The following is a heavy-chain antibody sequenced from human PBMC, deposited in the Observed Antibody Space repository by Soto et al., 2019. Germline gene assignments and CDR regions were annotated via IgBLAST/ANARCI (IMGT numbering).Heavy chain of an antibody. Sequence: KPSETLSLTCTVSGGSISSGGYYWSWIRQHPGKGLEWIGYIYYSGSTYYNPSLKSRVTISVDTSKNQFSLKLSSVTAADTAVYYCARPSRDHANAFDIWGQGTMVTVSS. CDR3: ARPSRDHANAFDI. J-gene: IGHJ3*02. D-gene: IGHD2-2*01. V-gene: IGHV4-31*03. CDR1: GGSISSGGYY. CDR2: IYYSGST.